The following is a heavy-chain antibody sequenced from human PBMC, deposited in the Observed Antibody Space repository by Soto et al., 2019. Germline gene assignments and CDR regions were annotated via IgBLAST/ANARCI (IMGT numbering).Heavy chain of an antibody. CDR3: ARESMIVVGSRFDP. J-gene: IGHJ5*02. CDR1: GGSISSGGYY. CDR2: IYYSGST. V-gene: IGHV4-31*03. D-gene: IGHD3-22*01. Sequence: PSETLSLTCTVSGGSISSGGYYWSWIRQHPGKGLEWIGYIYYSGSTYYNPSLKSRVTISVDTSKNQFSLKLSSVTAADTAVYYCARESMIVVGSRFDPWGQGTLVTVSS.